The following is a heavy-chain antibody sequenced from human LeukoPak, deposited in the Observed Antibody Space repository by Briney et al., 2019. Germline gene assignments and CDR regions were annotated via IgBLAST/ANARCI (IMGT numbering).Heavy chain of an antibody. J-gene: IGHJ5*02. D-gene: IGHD2-15*01. V-gene: IGHV4-34*01. CDR3: AREGARGGRPFDP. CDR2: INHSGST. CDR1: GGSFSGYY. Sequence: PETLSLTCAVYGGSFSGYYWSWIRQPPGKGLEWIGEINHSGSTNYNPSLKSRVTISVDTSKNQFSLKLSSVTAADTAVYYCAREGARGGRPFDPWGQGTLVTVSS.